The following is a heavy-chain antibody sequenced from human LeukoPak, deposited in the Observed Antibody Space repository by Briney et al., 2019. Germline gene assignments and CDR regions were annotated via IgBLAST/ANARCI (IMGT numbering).Heavy chain of an antibody. V-gene: IGHV4-34*01. Sequence: SETLSLTCAVYGGSFSGYYWSWIRQPPGKGLEWIGEINHSGSTNYNPSLKSRVTISVDTSKNQFSLKLSSVTAADTAVYYCAKDQYYYYDSSGSYHGAPFEYWGQGALVTVSA. CDR3: AKDQYYYYDSSGSYHGAPFEY. CDR1: GGSFSGYY. D-gene: IGHD3-22*01. J-gene: IGHJ4*02. CDR2: INHSGST.